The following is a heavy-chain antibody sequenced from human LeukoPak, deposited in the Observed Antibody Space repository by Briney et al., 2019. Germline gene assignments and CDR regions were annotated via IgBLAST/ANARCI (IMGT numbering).Heavy chain of an antibody. Sequence: PSETLSLTCTVSGASVSSGSYYWSWIRQPPGKGLEWIGYIYYSGGTNYNPSPKSRVTISVDTSKNQFSLKLSSVTAADTAVYYCARGSRGYSYGWGQGTLVTVSS. D-gene: IGHD5-18*01. CDR3: ARGSRGYSYG. CDR1: GASVSSGSYY. J-gene: IGHJ4*02. CDR2: IYYSGGT. V-gene: IGHV4-61*01.